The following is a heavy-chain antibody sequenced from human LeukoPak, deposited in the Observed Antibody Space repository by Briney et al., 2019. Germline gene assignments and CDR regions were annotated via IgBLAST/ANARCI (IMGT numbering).Heavy chain of an antibody. Sequence: GASVKVSCKAPGYTFTGYYVHWVRQAPGQGLEWMGWINPNSGDTNYAQRFQGRVTMTRDTSISTAYMELSRLRSDDTAMYYCARAGAVYYYGMDVWGQGTTVTVSS. V-gene: IGHV1-2*02. CDR1: GYTFTGYY. D-gene: IGHD3-10*01. J-gene: IGHJ6*02. CDR3: ARAGAVYYYGMDV. CDR2: INPNSGDT.